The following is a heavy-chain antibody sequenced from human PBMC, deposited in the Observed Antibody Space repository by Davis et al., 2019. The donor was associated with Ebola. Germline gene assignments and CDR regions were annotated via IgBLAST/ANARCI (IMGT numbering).Heavy chain of an antibody. CDR2: LSWDGGST. V-gene: IGHV3-43*01. CDR1: GFTFDDYT. Sequence: GGSLRLSCAASGFTFDDYTMHWVRQAPGKGLEWVSLLSWDGGSTYYADSVKGRFTISRDNSKNSLYLQMNSLRTEDTALYYCAKGGRLAWYFDLWGRGTLVTVSS. D-gene: IGHD6-19*01. CDR3: AKGGRLAWYFDL. J-gene: IGHJ2*01.